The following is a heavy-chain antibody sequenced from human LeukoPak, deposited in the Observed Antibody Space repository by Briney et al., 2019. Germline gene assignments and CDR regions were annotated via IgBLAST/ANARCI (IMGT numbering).Heavy chain of an antibody. V-gene: IGHV3-74*01. CDR2: INVDGSGA. J-gene: IGHJ4*02. CDR3: ARATRIYSSGWYYSFDY. CDR1: GFTFSTYW. Sequence: PGGSLRHSCAASGFTFSTYWMHWVRQAPGKGLVWVSHINVDGSGATYADSVKGRFTISRDNAQNTLYLHMNSLRAQDTAVYYCARATRIYSSGWYYSFDYWGQGTLVTVSS. D-gene: IGHD6-19*01.